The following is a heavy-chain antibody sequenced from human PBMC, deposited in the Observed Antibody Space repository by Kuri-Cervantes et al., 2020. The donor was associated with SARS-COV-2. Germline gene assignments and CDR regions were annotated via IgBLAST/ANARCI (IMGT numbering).Heavy chain of an antibody. CDR3: ARQGYSSGWYSFDY. CDR2: INHSGST. J-gene: IGHJ4*02. D-gene: IGHD6-19*01. CDR1: GGSFSGYY. Sequence: SETLSLTCAVYGGSFSGYYWSWIRQPPGKGLEWIGEINHSGSTNYNPSLKSRVTISVDTSKNQFSLKLSSVTAADTAVYYCARQGYSSGWYSFDYWGQGTLVTCSS. V-gene: IGHV4-34*01.